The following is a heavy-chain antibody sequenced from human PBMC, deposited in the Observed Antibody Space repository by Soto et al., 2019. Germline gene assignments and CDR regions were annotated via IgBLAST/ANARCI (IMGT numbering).Heavy chain of an antibody. D-gene: IGHD3-9*01. CDR3: ARHSPDFDWLSQFDY. J-gene: IGHJ4*02. CDR1: GGSISSGDYY. Sequence: PSETLSLTCTVSGGSISSGDYYWSWIRQPPGKGLEWIGYIYYSGSTYYNPSLKSQATISVDTSKNQISLKLSSETAADTAVYYCARHSPDFDWLSQFDYWGQGTLVTVSS. V-gene: IGHV4-30-4*01. CDR2: IYYSGST.